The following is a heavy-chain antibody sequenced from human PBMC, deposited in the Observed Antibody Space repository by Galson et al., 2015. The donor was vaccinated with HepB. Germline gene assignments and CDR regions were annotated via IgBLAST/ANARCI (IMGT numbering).Heavy chain of an antibody. Sequence: SLRLSCAASGFTVSSNYMSWVRQAPGKGLEWVSVIYSGGSTYYADSVKGRFTISRDNSKNTLYLQMNSLRAEDTAVYYCARESWVGGAGADYWGQGTLVTVSS. V-gene: IGHV3-66*02. CDR1: GFTVSSNY. J-gene: IGHJ4*02. CDR3: ARESWVGGAGADY. D-gene: IGHD3-16*01. CDR2: IYSGGST.